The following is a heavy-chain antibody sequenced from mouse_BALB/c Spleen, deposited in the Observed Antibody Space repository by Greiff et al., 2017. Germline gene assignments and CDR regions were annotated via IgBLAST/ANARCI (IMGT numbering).Heavy chain of an antibody. D-gene: IGHD2-1*01. CDR1: GYTFTSYW. CDR3: APIYYGPYFDY. J-gene: IGHJ2*01. V-gene: IGHV1-7*01. Sequence: VKLMESGAELAKPGASVKMSCKASGYTFTSYWMHWVKQRPGQGLEWIGYINPSTGYTEYNQKFKDKATLTADKSSSTAYMQLSSLTSEDSAVYYCAPIYYGPYFDYWGQGTTLTVSS. CDR2: INPSTGYT.